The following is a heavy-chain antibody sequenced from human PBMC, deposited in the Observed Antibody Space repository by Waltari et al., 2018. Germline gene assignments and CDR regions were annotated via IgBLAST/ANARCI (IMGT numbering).Heavy chain of an antibody. CDR1: GFTVGSSY. D-gene: IGHD6-19*01. Sequence: EVQLVESGGGWIQPGGSLRLSCAASGFTVGSSYMIWFRQAPGKGLEWVSVIYSGGSTYYADSVKGRFTISRDTSKTTLYLQMNSLRAEATAVYYCARPSSGANAFDIWGQGTMVTVSS. CDR2: IYSGGST. J-gene: IGHJ3*02. CDR3: ARPSSGANAFDI. V-gene: IGHV3-53*01.